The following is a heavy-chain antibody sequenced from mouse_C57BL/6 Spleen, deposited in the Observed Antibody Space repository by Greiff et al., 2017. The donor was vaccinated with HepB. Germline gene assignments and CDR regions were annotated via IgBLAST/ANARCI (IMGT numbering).Heavy chain of an antibody. Sequence: QVQLQQSGAELVKPGASVKISCKASGYAFSSYWMNWVKQRPGKGLEWIGQIYPGDGDTNYNGKFKGKATLTADKSSSTAYMQLSSLTSEDSAVYFCARGAYYGSRGGYFDVWGTGTTVTVSS. CDR3: ARGAYYGSRGGYFDV. D-gene: IGHD1-1*01. J-gene: IGHJ1*03. CDR1: GYAFSSYW. V-gene: IGHV1-80*01. CDR2: IYPGDGDT.